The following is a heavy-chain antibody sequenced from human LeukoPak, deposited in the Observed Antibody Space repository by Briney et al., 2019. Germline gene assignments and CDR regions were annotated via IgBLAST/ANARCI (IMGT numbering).Heavy chain of an antibody. Sequence: GGSLRLSCAASGFTFSRSAMHWVRQAPGKGLEWVAVISHDERKKYYADSVKGRFTISRDNSRNTLFLQMNSLRDEDTAVYYCARGWFGDLFDYWGQGTLVTVSS. V-gene: IGHV3-30*04. CDR1: GFTFSRSA. CDR3: ARGWFGDLFDY. J-gene: IGHJ4*02. CDR2: ISHDERKK. D-gene: IGHD3-10*01.